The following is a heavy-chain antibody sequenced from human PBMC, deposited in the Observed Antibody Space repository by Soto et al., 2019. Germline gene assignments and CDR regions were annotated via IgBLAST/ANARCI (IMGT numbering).Heavy chain of an antibody. D-gene: IGHD1-26*01. CDR3: ARVYSGSYSDY. CDR1: GGSIRDYNW. V-gene: IGHV4-4*02. J-gene: IGHJ4*02. Sequence: SETLSLTCAVSGGSIRDYNWWSWVRQPPGKGLEWIGEIFHSGSTYYNPSLKARVTISVDKSKNQFSLKLSSVTAADTAVYYCARVYSGSYSDYWGQG. CDR2: IFHSGST.